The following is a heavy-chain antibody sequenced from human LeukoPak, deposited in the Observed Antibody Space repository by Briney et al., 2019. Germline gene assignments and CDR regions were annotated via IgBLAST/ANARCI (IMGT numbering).Heavy chain of an antibody. CDR1: GFTFSTYD. J-gene: IGHJ1*01. CDR3: AREVQGYFQH. CDR2: ISTTSRYI. V-gene: IGHV3-21*01. Sequence: GGSLRLSCAASGFTFSTYDMNWVRQAPGKGLEWVSSISTTSRYIYYADSVRGRFTISRDNARNSLYLQMNSLRAEDTAVYYCAREVQGYFQHWGQGTLVTVSS.